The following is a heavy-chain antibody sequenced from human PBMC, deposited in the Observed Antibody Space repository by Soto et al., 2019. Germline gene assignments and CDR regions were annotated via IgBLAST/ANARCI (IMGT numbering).Heavy chain of an antibody. CDR2: IHYVGSP. CDR1: GGSISSSSYY. D-gene: IGHD4-17*01. V-gene: IGHV4-39*01. CDR3: ARLGLPSYGRAAY. J-gene: IGHJ1*01. Sequence: QLQLQESGPGLVKPSETLSLTCTVSGGSISSSSYYWGWIRQPPGKGLQWIGNIHYVGSPYYNPSLKSRVTISVDTSKTRFSLRLSPVTAADTAVYYCARLGLPSYGRAAYWGQGTLVTVSS.